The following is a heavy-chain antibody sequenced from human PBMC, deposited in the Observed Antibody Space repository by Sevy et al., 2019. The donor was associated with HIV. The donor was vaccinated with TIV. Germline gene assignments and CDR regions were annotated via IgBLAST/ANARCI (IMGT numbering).Heavy chain of an antibody. CDR3: AKRDFDILTAYQGYLFDL. V-gene: IGHV3-30*18. D-gene: IGHD3-9*01. J-gene: IGHJ4*02. CDR1: GFTFGSYD. Sequence: GGSLRLSCAASGFTFGSYDMHWVRQAPGKGLEWVAFISWNGGIKKYANSVTGGFTISRENSENTLSLQMNDLRPGDTAVYYCAKRDFDILTAYQGYLFDLWGQGTLVTVSS. CDR2: ISWNGGIK.